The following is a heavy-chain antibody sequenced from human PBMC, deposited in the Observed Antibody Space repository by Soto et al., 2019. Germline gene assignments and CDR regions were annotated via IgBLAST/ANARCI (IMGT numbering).Heavy chain of an antibody. CDR2: IYYSGST. CDR3: AREAVLEMATRYFDY. Sequence: SETLSLTCTVSGGSISSGGYYWSWIRQQPGKGLEWIGYIYYSGSTYYNPSLKSRVTISVDTSKNQFSLKLSSVTAADTAVYYCAREAVLEMATRYFDYWGQGTLVTVSS. J-gene: IGHJ4*02. CDR1: GGSISSGGYY. D-gene: IGHD5-12*01. V-gene: IGHV4-31*03.